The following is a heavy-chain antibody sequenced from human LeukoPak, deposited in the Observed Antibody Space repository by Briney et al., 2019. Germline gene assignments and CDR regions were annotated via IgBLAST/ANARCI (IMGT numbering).Heavy chain of an antibody. Sequence: PSETLSLTCTVPGRSISSYYWSWIRQPPGKGLEWIGYIYYSGSTNYNPSLKSRVTISVDTSKNQFSLKLSSVTAADTAVYYCARLYCSSTSCYIGGDGDYWGQGTLVTVSS. V-gene: IGHV4-59*01. D-gene: IGHD2-2*02. CDR1: GRSISSYY. J-gene: IGHJ4*02. CDR2: IYYSGST. CDR3: ARLYCSSTSCYIGGDGDY.